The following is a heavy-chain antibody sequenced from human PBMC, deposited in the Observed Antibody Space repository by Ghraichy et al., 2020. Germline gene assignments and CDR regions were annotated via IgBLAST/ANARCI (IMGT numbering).Heavy chain of an antibody. CDR3: ARGTGYYGSGSYYKDS. CDR2: ISSRSSSM. D-gene: IGHD3-10*01. Sequence: GGSLRLSCAASGFTFSSYSMNWVRQAPGKGLEWLSYISSRSSSMYYADSVKGRFTISRDNVKNSLYLQMNSLRDEDTAVYYCARGTGYYGSGSYYKDSWGQGTLVTVSS. J-gene: IGHJ4*02. V-gene: IGHV3-48*02. CDR1: GFTFSSYS.